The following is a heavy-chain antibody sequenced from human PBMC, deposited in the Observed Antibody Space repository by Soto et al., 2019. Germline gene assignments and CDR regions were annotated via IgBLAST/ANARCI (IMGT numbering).Heavy chain of an antibody. CDR2: IYWDDDK. CDR1: GFSLSTSGVG. Sequence: QITLKESGPTLVKPTQTLTLTCTFSGFSLSTSGVGVGWIRQPPGKALKWLALIYWDDDKRYSPSLKSRLTTTKHTSKNQVVLTMTNLDPVDTATYYCAHLAAAGHWFDPWGQGTLVTVSS. V-gene: IGHV2-5*02. D-gene: IGHD6-13*01. J-gene: IGHJ5*02. CDR3: AHLAAAGHWFDP.